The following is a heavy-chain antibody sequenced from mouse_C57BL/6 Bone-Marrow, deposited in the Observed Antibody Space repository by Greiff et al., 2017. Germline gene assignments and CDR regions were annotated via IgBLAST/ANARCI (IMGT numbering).Heavy chain of an antibody. D-gene: IGHD1-1*01. Sequence: EVQLQQSGPELVKPGASVKISCKASGYTFTDYYMNWVKQSPGKSLEWIGDINPNNGGTSYNQKFKGKATLTVDKSSSTAYMELRSLTSEDSAVYYGARYYYGRSYYAMDYWGQGTSVTVSS. CDR2: INPNNGGT. CDR1: GYTFTDYY. CDR3: ARYYYGRSYYAMDY. V-gene: IGHV1-26*01. J-gene: IGHJ4*01.